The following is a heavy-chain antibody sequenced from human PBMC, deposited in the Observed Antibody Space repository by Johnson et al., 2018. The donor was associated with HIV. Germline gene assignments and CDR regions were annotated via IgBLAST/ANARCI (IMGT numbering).Heavy chain of an antibody. V-gene: IGHV3-7*03. Sequence: VQLVESGGGLIQPGGSLRLSCAASGFTFSFYWMSWVRQAPGKGLEWVANIKQDGSEKYYVDSVKGRFTISRDNAKNSLYLQMNSLRAEDTALYYCARAPGGSPRAAFDIWGQGTMVTVSS. CDR2: IKQDGSEK. D-gene: IGHD2-15*01. CDR3: ARAPGGSPRAAFDI. J-gene: IGHJ3*02. CDR1: GFTFSFYW.